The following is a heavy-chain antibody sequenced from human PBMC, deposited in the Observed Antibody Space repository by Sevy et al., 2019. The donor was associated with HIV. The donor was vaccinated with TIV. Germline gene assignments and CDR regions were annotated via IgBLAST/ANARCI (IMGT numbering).Heavy chain of an antibody. J-gene: IGHJ5*02. CDR2: IYYTGST. Sequence: SETLSLTCTVSGGSIRSGAYYWSWIRQHPGTGLECIGYIYYTGSTYHNPSLRSRVTMSVDTSKNQFSLRLSSVTAADTAVYYCARNKSRREGEYWFDPWGQGTLVTVSS. V-gene: IGHV4-31*03. CDR3: ARNKSRREGEYWFDP. CDR1: GGSIRSGAYY. D-gene: IGHD1-26*01.